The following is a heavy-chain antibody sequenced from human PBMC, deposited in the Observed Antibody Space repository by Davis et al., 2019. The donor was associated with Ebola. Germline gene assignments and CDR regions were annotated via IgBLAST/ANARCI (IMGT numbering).Heavy chain of an antibody. Sequence: SLKISCAASGFTFDDYAMHLVRQAPGKGLEWVSGISWNSGSIGYADSVKGRFTISRDNPKNTLYLQMNSLTVEDTAVYYCARDGGIYSYYGMDVWGQGTTVTVSS. CDR3: ARDGGIYSYYGMDV. J-gene: IGHJ6*02. D-gene: IGHD5-12*01. CDR1: GFTFDDYA. V-gene: IGHV3-9*01. CDR2: ISWNSGSI.